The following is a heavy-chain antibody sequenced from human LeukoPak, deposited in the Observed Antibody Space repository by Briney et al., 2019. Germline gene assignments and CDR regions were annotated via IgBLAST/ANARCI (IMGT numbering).Heavy chain of an antibody. V-gene: IGHV3-48*01. CDR3: ANEPRSSWFSH. Sequence: PGGSLRLSCAASGFTFSSYSMNWVRQAPGKGLEWVSYISSSSSTIYYADSVKGRFTISRDNAKNSLYLQMNSLRAEDTAVYYCANEPRSSWFSHWGQGTLVTVSS. J-gene: IGHJ4*02. D-gene: IGHD6-13*01. CDR2: ISSSSSTI. CDR1: GFTFSSYS.